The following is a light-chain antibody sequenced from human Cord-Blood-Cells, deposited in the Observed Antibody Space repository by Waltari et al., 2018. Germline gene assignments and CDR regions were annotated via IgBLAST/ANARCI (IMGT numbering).Light chain of an antibody. CDR2: WAS. J-gene: IGKJ3*01. CDR1: QSVLYNSNNKNY. CDR3: QQYYSTPLT. V-gene: IGKV4-1*01. Sequence: DLVMTQSPDSLAVPLGDMDTITFKSSQSVLYNSNNKNYLAWYQQNPGQPPKLPIYWASTRESGVPDRFSGSGSGTDFTLTISSLQAEDVAVYYCQQYYSTPLTFGPGTKVDIK.